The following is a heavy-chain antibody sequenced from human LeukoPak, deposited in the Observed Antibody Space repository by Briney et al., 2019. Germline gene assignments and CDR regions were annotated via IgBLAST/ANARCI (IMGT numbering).Heavy chain of an antibody. D-gene: IGHD6-19*01. Sequence: PGGSLRLSCAASGLTFSTHAMIWVWVRQAPGKGLEWVSALNGATGVTYYADSVKGRFALSRDSSHSTLYLQMNSLRVEDTAMYYCALKDGLSGGWYWGYWGQGTQVAVSS. J-gene: IGHJ4*02. V-gene: IGHV3-23*01. CDR2: LNGATGVT. CDR1: GLTFSTHA. CDR3: ALKDGLSGGWYWGY.